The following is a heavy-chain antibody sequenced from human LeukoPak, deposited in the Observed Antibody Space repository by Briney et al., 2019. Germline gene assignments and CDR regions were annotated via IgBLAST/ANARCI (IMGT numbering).Heavy chain of an antibody. CDR2: ISGSGGST. V-gene: IGHV3-23*01. CDR3: ARTLGLLFWNFDY. Sequence: PGGSLRLSCAASGFTFSSYAMSWVRQAPGKGLEWVSAISGSGGSTYYADPVKGRFTISRDNSKNTLYLQMNSLRAEDTAVYYCARTLGLLFWNFDYWGQGTLVTVSS. J-gene: IGHJ4*02. CDR1: GFTFSSYA. D-gene: IGHD3-3*01.